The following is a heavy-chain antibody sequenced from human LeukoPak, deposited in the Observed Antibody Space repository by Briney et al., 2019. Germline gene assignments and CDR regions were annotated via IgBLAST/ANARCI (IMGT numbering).Heavy chain of an antibody. CDR1: GFTFRNLW. CDR3: VTGGHYFGN. Sequence: GGSLRLSCAASGFTFRNLWTSWGRHAPGKGLECVGRIKTKSDGGTPDYAAPVKGRFTIWRDDSINTLYLQMNSLKTDDTAVYHCVTGGHYFGNWGQGTLVTVSP. V-gene: IGHV3-15*01. J-gene: IGHJ4*02. CDR2: IKTKSDGGTP.